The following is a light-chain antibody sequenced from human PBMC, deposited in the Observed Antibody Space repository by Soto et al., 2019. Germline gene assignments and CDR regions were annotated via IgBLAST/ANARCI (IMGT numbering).Light chain of an antibody. CDR2: VAS. V-gene: IGKV1-39*01. CDR1: QSISSN. J-gene: IGKJ2*01. CDR3: QQSYSTPYT. Sequence: DIQMTQSPSSLSASVGDRVTITCRASQSISSNLNWYQQKQGEAPKLLIYVASSLQSGVPSRFSGSESGTDYTLTISSLQPDDFATYYCQQSYSTPYTFGQGTKLEIK.